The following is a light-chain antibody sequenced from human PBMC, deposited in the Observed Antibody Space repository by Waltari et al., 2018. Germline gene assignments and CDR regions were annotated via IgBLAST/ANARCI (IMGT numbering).Light chain of an antibody. V-gene: IGKV3-15*01. CDR3: QKYNDWPRT. CDR2: SAS. J-gene: IGKJ2*01. CDR1: QSVSTN. Sequence: IVMTQSPVTLSVSPGERATLSCRASQSVSTNLTWYRQKPGQAPRLLMYSASTRASGLPARFSGSGSGTEVTLTISSLQSEDFAVYYCQKYNDWPRTFGQGTKLEI.